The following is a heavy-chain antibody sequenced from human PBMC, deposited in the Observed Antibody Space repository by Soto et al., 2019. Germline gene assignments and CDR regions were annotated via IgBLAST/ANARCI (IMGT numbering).Heavy chain of an antibody. CDR1: GYTFTGYY. CDR3: ARELASSWSNYYYYGMDV. D-gene: IGHD6-13*01. V-gene: IGHV1-2*02. CDR2: INPNSGGT. J-gene: IGHJ6*02. Sequence: ASVKVSCKASGYTFTGYYMHWVRQAPVQGLEWIGWINPNSGGTNYAQKFQGRVTMTRDTSISTAYMELSRLRSDDAAVYYCARELASSWSNYYYYGMDVWGQGTTVTVSS.